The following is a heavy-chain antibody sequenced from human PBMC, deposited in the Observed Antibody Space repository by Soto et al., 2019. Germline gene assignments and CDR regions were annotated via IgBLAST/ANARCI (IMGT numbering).Heavy chain of an antibody. V-gene: IGHV3-9*01. D-gene: IGHD3-16*01. CDR2: ISWNSARI. CDR3: AKDIGGSAWNWLDP. J-gene: IGHJ5*02. CDR1: GFTFDDYA. Sequence: EVQLVESGGGLVQPGRSLRLSCAASGFTFDDYAMHWVRQVPGKGLEWVSGISWNSARIGYADSVKGRFTISRDNAKNSLYLQMDSLRAEDTALYYCAKDIGGSAWNWLDPWGQGTLVTVSS.